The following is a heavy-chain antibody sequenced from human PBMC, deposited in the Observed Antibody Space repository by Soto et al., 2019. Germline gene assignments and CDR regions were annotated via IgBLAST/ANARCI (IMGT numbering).Heavy chain of an antibody. J-gene: IGHJ4*02. Sequence: SETLSLTCTVTGGSLSSVDSSWSWIRQPPGKGLEWIGYIYHYGNTYYNPSLRSRVTISVDRSKSQFSLELTSVTAADSAVYYCARDERRSSGRNSEYWGQGVLVTVSS. V-gene: IGHV4-30-2*01. CDR2: IYHYGNT. CDR3: ARDERRSSGRNSEY. D-gene: IGHD6-6*01. CDR1: GGSLSSVDSS.